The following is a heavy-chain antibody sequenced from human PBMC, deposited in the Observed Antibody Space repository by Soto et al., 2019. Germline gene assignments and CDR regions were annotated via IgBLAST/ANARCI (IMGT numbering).Heavy chain of an antibody. CDR1: GCTFSGDY. D-gene: IGHD6-13*01. CDR3: ARGRGAAADYFDF. V-gene: IGHV3-11*05. CDR2: ISSSTSHT. Sequence: GGSLRLSCAVSGCTFSGDYMTWIRQAPGKGLEWVSYISSSTSHTNYADSVKGRFTISRDNAKNSLFLQMNSLRAEDTAVYYCARGRGAAADYFDFWGQGTLVTVSS. J-gene: IGHJ4*02.